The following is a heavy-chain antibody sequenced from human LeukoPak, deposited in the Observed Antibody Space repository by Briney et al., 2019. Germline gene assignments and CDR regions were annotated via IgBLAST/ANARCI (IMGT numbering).Heavy chain of an antibody. V-gene: IGHV4-34*01. CDR3: ARAGGYYDSSGYYYFDY. CDR1: GGSFSGYY. D-gene: IGHD3-22*01. Sequence: SQTLSLTCAVYGGSFSGYYWSWIRQPPGKGLEWIGEINHSGSTNYNPSLKSRVTISVDTSKNQFSLKLSSVTAADTAVYYCARAGGYYDSSGYYYFDYWGQGTLVTVSS. J-gene: IGHJ4*02. CDR2: INHSGST.